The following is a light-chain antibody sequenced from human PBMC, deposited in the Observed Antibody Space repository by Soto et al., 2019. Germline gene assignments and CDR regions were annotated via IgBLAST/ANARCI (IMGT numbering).Light chain of an antibody. V-gene: IGKV4-1*01. CDR3: HQYYGTPYT. Sequence: DFVMTQSPDSLAVSLGERATINCKSSQSVFYSSNNKNYLAWYQLKSGQPPKLLIYWASTRESGVPDRFSGSGSGTDFTVTISSLQAEDVAVYYCHQYYGTPYTFGQGTKLEIK. CDR1: QSVFYSSNNKNY. CDR2: WAS. J-gene: IGKJ2*01.